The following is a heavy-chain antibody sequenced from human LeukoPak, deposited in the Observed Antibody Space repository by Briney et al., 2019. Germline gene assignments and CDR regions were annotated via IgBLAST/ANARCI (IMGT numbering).Heavy chain of an antibody. V-gene: IGHV1-2*02. CDR1: GYTFTDYF. D-gene: IGHD3-3*01. J-gene: IGHJ4*02. CDR3: ARLTHYDFWSGYYYYFDY. Sequence: ASVKVSCKTSGYTFTDYFVHWVRQAPGQGLEWMGWINPNSGGTEYAQKFQGRVTMTRDTSISTAYMELSRLRSDDTAVYYCARLTHYDFWSGYYYYFDYWGQGTLVTVSS. CDR2: INPNSGGT.